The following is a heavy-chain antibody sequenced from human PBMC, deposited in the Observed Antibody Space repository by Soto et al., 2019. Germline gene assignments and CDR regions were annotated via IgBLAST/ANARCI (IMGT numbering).Heavy chain of an antibody. Sequence: GGSLRLSCAASGFAFGNYWIIFFRHSPWKGLEWVANIKQDGSQNYYVDSVKGRFTTSRDNTKNSFYLQMNSLRAEDTAVYYCARDHINGWKFDYWGRGTLVTVSS. CDR2: IKQDGSQN. J-gene: IGHJ4*02. V-gene: IGHV3-7*01. CDR1: GFAFGNYW. D-gene: IGHD6-19*01. CDR3: ARDHINGWKFDY.